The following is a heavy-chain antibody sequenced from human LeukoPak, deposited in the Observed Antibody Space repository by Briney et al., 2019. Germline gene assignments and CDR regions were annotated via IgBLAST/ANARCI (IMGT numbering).Heavy chain of an antibody. J-gene: IGHJ4*02. CDR1: GFTFTSSA. CDR2: IVVGSGNT. V-gene: IGHV1-58*01. D-gene: IGHD4-17*01. CDR3: AADKNFGEVGY. Sequence: SVKVSCKASGFTFTSSAVQWVRQARGQRLEWIGWIVVGSGNTNYAQKSQERVTITRDMSTSTAYMELSSLRSEDTAVYYCAADKNFGEVGYWGQGTLVTVSS.